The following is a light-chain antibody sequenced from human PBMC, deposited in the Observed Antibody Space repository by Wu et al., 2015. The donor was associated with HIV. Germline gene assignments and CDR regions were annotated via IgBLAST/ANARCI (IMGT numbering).Light chain of an antibody. V-gene: IGKV3-20*01. CDR2: GVS. Sequence: IVLTQSPGTLSLSPGERATLSCRASQSVSSGYLAWYQQKPGQAPSLLIYGVSSRATGVPDRFSGSGSGTDFSLAITRLEPEDFAVYYCHHYGTSPHSFGQGTKLEIK. CDR3: HHYGTSPHS. J-gene: IGKJ2*03. CDR1: QSVSSGY.